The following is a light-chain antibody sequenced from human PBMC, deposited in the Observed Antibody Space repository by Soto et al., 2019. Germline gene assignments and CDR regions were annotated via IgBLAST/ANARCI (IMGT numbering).Light chain of an antibody. CDR1: QSVSGNF. J-gene: IGKJ4*01. V-gene: IGKV3-20*01. CDR2: GAS. CDR3: RQYGRSLGFA. Sequence: EIALTQSPGTLSLSPGERATLSYRAIQSVSGNFLAWYQEKPGQAPRLLIYGASSRATGIPDRFSGRESGTDFTLTISRLEPEDFAVYYCRQYGRSLGFAFGGGTKVDIK.